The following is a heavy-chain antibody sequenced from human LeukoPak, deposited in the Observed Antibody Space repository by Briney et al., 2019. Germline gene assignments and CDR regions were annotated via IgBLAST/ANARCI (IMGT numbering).Heavy chain of an antibody. CDR3: ARDSNSFFDY. V-gene: IGHV3-74*01. CDR2: INRDGSNT. J-gene: IGHJ4*02. Sequence: GGSLRLSCAASGFTLSSYWMHWVRQAPGKGLVWVSRINRDGSNTGNADSVKGRFTISRDNATNTLYLQMNSLRAEDTAVYYCARDSNSFFDYWGLGSLVTVSS. CDR1: GFTLSSYW. D-gene: IGHD4-23*01.